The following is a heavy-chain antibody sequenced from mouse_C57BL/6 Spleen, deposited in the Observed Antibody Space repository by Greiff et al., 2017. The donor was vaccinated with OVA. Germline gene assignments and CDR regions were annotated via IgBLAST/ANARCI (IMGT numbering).Heavy chain of an antibody. V-gene: IGHV1-76*01. Sequence: VQLQQSGAELVRPGASVKLSCKASGYTFTDYYINWVKQRPGQGLEWIARIYPGSGNTYYNEKFKGKATLTAEKSSSTAYMQLSSLTSEDSAVYFCARDDDGYYVGWAMDYWGQGTSVTVSS. J-gene: IGHJ4*01. CDR2: IYPGSGNT. D-gene: IGHD2-3*01. CDR1: GYTFTDYY. CDR3: ARDDDGYYVGWAMDY.